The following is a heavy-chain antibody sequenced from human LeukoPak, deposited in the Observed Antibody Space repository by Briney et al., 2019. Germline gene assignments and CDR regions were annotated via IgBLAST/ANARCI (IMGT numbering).Heavy chain of an antibody. J-gene: IGHJ2*01. V-gene: IGHV1-46*01. CDR2: INPSGGST. CDR3: ARGPNCGGDCGDWYFDL. D-gene: IGHD2-21*02. CDR1: GYTFTSYY. Sequence: ASVTVSCKASGYTFTSYYMHWMRQAPGQGLEWMGIINPSGGSTSYAQKFQGRVTMTRDMSTSTVYMELSSLRSEDTAVYYCARGPNCGGDCGDWYFDLWGRGTLVTVSS.